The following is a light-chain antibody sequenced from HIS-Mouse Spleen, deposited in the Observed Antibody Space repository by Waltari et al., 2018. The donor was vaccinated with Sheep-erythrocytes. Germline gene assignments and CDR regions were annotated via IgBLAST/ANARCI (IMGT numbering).Light chain of an antibody. J-gene: IGLJ3*02. CDR1: SSDVGSYNL. Sequence: QSALTQPASVSGSPGQSITISCTGTSSDVGSYNLVSWYQQHPGKAPQHMIYEGSKRHSGVANRVSGSKSGNTASLTISGLQAEDEADYYCCSYAGSSTPWVFGGGTKLTVL. CDR3: CSYAGSSTPWV. CDR2: EGS. V-gene: IGLV2-23*01.